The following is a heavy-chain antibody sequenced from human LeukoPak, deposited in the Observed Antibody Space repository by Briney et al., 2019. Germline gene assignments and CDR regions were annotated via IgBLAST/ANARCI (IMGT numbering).Heavy chain of an antibody. J-gene: IGHJ4*02. CDR1: DGSISSNNYY. Sequence: KASETLSLTGTGSDGSISSNNYYWGWIRQPPGKGLEWIGSIYYSGSTYYNPSLKSRVTMSVDTSKNQFSLRLTSVTAADTAVYYCGRMFGDHVAPVDYWGQGTLVTVAS. D-gene: IGHD3-10*02. CDR3: GRMFGDHVAPVDY. CDR2: IYYSGST. V-gene: IGHV4-39*07.